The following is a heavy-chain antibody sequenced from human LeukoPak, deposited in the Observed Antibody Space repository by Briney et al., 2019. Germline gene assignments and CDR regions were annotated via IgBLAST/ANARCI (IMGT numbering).Heavy chain of an antibody. V-gene: IGHV1-2*02. CDR1: GYTFTGYY. Sequence: ASVKVSCKASGYTFTGYYMHWVRQAPGQGLEWMGWINPNSGGTNYAQKFQGRVTITADESTSTAYMELSSLRSEDTAVYFCARGPTRYYYYMDVWGKGTTVTISS. CDR3: ARGPTRYYYYMDV. CDR2: INPNSGGT. J-gene: IGHJ6*03.